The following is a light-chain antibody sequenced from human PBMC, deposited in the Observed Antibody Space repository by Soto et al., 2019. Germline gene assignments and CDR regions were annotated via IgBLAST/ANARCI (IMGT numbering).Light chain of an antibody. CDR3: ASYTSARIRV. V-gene: IGLV2-14*01. Sequence: QSALTQPASVSASPGQSITISCTGTSNDIGAYNSVSWYQQHPGKAPQLIIYDVSYRPSGISSRFSGSKSGNTASLTISGLQADDDADYYCASYTSARIRVFGGGTKLTVL. CDR2: DVS. CDR1: SNDIGAYNS. J-gene: IGLJ2*01.